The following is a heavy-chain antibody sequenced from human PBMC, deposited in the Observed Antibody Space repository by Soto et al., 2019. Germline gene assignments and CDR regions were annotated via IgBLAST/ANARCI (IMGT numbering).Heavy chain of an antibody. Sequence: QVQLVQSGAEVKKPGASVKVSCKASGYTFTSYAMHWVRQAPGQRREWMGWSNAGNGNTKYSQKFQGRVTIRRDTSASTAYMELSRLRSEDTAVYYCARDLGYCSSTSCYLDAFDLWGQRTSVTVFS. CDR1: GYTFTSYA. CDR3: ARDLGYCSSTSCYLDAFDL. V-gene: IGHV1-3*01. CDR2: SNAGNGNT. J-gene: IGHJ3*01. D-gene: IGHD2-2*01.